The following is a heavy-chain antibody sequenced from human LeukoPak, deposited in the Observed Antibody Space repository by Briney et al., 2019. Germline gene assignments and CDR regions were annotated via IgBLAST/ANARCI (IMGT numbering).Heavy chain of an antibody. CDR3: ARCLRYYDSSGYYRNYYYYMDV. D-gene: IGHD3-22*01. CDR2: IYYSGST. J-gene: IGHJ6*03. CDR1: GGSISSYY. V-gene: IGHV4-59*01. Sequence: SSETLSLTCTVSGGSISSYYWSWIRQPPGKGLEWIGYIYYSGSTNYNPSLKSRVTISVDTSKNQFSLKLSSVTAADTAVYYCARCLRYYDSSGYYRNYYYYMDVWGKGTTVTVSS.